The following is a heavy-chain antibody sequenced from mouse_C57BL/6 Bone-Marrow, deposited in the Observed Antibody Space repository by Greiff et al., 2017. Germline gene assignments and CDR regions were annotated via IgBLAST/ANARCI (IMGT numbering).Heavy chain of an antibody. V-gene: IGHV4-1*01. CDR1: GIDFSRYW. J-gene: IGHJ2*01. Sequence: EVQLVESGGGLVQPGGSLKLSCAASGIDFSRYWMSWVRRAPGKGLEWIGEINPDSSTINYAPSLKDKFIISRDNANNTLYLQMSKVRSEDTALYYCARQGIGIRGTGRRRYCLDYGGQGTTPTVSA. CDR3: ARQGIGIRGTGRRRYCLDY. D-gene: IGHD4-1*01. CDR2: INPDSSTI.